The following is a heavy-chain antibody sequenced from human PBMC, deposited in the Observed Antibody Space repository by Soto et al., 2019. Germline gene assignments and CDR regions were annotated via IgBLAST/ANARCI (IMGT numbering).Heavy chain of an antibody. Sequence: GGSLRLSCAASGFTFSSYWMSWVRQAPGKGLEWVANIKQDGSEKYYVDSVKGRFTISRDNAKNSLYLQMNSLRAEDTAVYYCAREGGTMVRGVIILNYYYYGMDVWGQGTTVTVSS. CDR1: GFTFSSYW. J-gene: IGHJ6*02. CDR3: AREGGTMVRGVIILNYYYYGMDV. V-gene: IGHV3-7*01. CDR2: IKQDGSEK. D-gene: IGHD3-10*01.